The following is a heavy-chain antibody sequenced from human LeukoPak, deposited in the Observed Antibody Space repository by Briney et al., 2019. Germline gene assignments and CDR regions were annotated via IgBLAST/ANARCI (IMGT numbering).Heavy chain of an antibody. D-gene: IGHD5-24*01. CDR3: ARDMRDGYNSEAFDI. Sequence: SETLSLTCTVSGGSIGSYFWSWIRQLPGKGLEWIGYIYYSGGTNYNPSLKSRVTISVDTSKNQFSLRLSSVTAADTAVYYCARDMRDGYNSEAFDIWGRGTAVTVSS. V-gene: IGHV4-59*01. CDR1: GGSIGSYF. J-gene: IGHJ3*02. CDR2: IYYSGGT.